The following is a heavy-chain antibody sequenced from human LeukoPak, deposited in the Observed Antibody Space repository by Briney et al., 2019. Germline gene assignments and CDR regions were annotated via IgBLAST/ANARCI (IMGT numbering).Heavy chain of an antibody. Sequence: PSETLSLTCTVSGGSISSYYWSWIRQPPGKGLEWIGYIYCSGSTNYNPSLKSRVTISVDTSKNQFSLKLSSVTAADTAVYYCARDGSPYYDILTGYFPYNYNWFDPWGQGTLVTVSS. D-gene: IGHD3-9*01. J-gene: IGHJ5*02. V-gene: IGHV4-59*01. CDR2: IYCSGST. CDR3: ARDGSPYYDILTGYFPYNYNWFDP. CDR1: GGSISSYY.